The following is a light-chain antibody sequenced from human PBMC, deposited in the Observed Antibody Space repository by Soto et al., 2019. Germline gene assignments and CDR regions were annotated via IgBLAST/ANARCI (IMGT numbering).Light chain of an antibody. Sequence: DIPMTQSPSTLSASVGDRVTITCRASQSISSWLAWYQQKPGKAPKLLIYDASSLESGVPSRFSGSGSGTEFTLPISSLQPDDFATYYCQQYNSYLYTFGQGTKL. V-gene: IGKV1-5*01. CDR2: DAS. CDR3: QQYNSYLYT. CDR1: QSISSW. J-gene: IGKJ2*01.